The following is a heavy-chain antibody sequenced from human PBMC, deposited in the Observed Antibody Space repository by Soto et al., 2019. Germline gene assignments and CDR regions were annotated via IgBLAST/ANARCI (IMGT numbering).Heavy chain of an antibody. CDR1: GFTFSSYG. D-gene: IGHD2-2*01. J-gene: IGHJ4*02. CDR2: ISYDGSNK. CDR3: AKKKLGYCSSTSCSLFDY. Sequence: GGSLRLSCAASGFTFSSYGMHWVRQAPGKGLEWVAVISYDGSNKYYADSVKGRFTISRDNSKNTLYLQMNSLRAEDTAVYYCAKKKLGYCSSTSCSLFDYWGQGT. V-gene: IGHV3-30*18.